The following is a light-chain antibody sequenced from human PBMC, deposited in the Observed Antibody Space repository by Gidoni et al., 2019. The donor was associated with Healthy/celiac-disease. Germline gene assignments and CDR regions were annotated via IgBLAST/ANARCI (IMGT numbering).Light chain of an antibody. Sequence: QSALTQPASVSGSPGQSITISCTGTSSDVGCYNYVSWYQQHPGKAPKLMIYDVGNRPSGVSKRFSGSKSGNTASLTISGLQTEDEADYYCSSYTSSSTLVVFGGGTKLTVL. V-gene: IGLV2-14*01. J-gene: IGLJ2*01. CDR3: SSYTSSSTLVV. CDR2: DVG. CDR1: SSDVGCYNY.